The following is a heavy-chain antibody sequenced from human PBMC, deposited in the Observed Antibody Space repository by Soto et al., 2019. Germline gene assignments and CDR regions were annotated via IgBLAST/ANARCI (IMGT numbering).Heavy chain of an antibody. Sequence: GGSLRLSCATSGFTFSSYWMHWVRQVPGKGLLWVSRIDEYGNTINYADSVRGRFTISRDNARNTLYLEMNSLRAEDTALYYCTRDIGGKGAYWGPGTLVTDSS. D-gene: IGHD3-10*01. CDR2: IDEYGNTI. V-gene: IGHV3-74*01. J-gene: IGHJ4*02. CDR1: GFTFSSYW. CDR3: TRDIGGKGAY.